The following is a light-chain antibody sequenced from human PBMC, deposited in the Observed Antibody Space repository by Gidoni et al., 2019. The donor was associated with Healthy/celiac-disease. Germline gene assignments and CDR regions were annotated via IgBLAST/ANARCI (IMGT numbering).Light chain of an antibody. CDR3: QSYDSSLSGSRV. CDR2: GNS. Sequence: QSVLKQPPSVSGAPGQRVPISCTGSSSNIGAGYDVHWYQQLPGPAPKLLIYGNSNRPSGVPDRFSGSNSGTSASLAITGLQAEDEADYYCQSYDSSLSGSRVFGGGTKLTVL. V-gene: IGLV1-40*01. CDR1: SSNIGAGYD. J-gene: IGLJ2*01.